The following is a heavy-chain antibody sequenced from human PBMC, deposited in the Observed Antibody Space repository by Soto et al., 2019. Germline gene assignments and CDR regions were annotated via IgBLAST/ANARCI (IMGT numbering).Heavy chain of an antibody. V-gene: IGHV4-31*03. CDR3: ARSSKWIQLWLPPEEA. J-gene: IGHJ6*02. CDR1: GGSISSGGSY. CDR2: IYYSGST. D-gene: IGHD5-18*01. Sequence: PPETLSLTCTVSGGSISSGGSYWSWFRQHPGKGLEWIGYIYYSGSTYYNPSLKSRVTISVDTSKNQFSLKLSSVTAADTAVYYCARSSKWIQLWLPPEEARGQGTTVTVSS.